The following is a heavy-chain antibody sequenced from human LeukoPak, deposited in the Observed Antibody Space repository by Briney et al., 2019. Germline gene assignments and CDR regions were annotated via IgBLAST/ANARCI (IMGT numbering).Heavy chain of an antibody. CDR1: GYSINSIYY. D-gene: IGHD1-26*01. J-gene: IGHJ4*02. CDR3: ARVTDCGSNCAGAPDY. CDR2: IYHSGST. Sequence: PSETLSLTCTVSGYSINSIYYWGWIRQPPGKGLEWIGSIYHSGSTYYNPSLKSRVTISLDTSKNQFSLKLSSVTAADTAVYYCARVTDCGSNCAGAPDYWGPGTLVTVSS. V-gene: IGHV4-38-2*02.